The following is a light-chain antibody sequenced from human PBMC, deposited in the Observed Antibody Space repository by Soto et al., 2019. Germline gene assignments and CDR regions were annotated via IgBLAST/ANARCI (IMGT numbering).Light chain of an antibody. Sequence: EIVVTQAAVTLSLSPAERATVSCSAIQSVSSNFLAWYREKPGQAPRLLIYGASSRATGIPDRFSGSGSGTDFTLTISRLEPEDFAVYYCRQYGRSLEFAFGGGTRLEI. CDR3: RQYGRSLEFA. CDR1: QSVSSNF. CDR2: GAS. J-gene: IGKJ5*01. V-gene: IGKV3-20*01.